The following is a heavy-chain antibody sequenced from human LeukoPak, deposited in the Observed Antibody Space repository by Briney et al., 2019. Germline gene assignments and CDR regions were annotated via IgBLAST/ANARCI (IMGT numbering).Heavy chain of an antibody. Sequence: GGSLRLSCAASGFTFSSYSMSWVRQAPGKGLEWVSSISSSSTYIHYADSVKARFTISRDNAKNSLYVQMNSLRAEDTAVYFCARTRDGYNREFDYWGQGTLVTVSS. CDR1: GFTFSSYS. V-gene: IGHV3-21*01. CDR2: ISSSSTYI. D-gene: IGHD5-24*01. J-gene: IGHJ4*02. CDR3: ARTRDGYNREFDY.